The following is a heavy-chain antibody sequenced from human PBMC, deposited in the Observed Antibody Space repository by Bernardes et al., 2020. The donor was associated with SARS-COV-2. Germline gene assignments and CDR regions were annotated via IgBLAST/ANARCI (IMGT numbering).Heavy chain of an antibody. CDR1: GFSLSTSGVG. J-gene: IGHJ4*02. D-gene: IGHD1-20*01. Sequence: GPTLVKPTQTLTLTCTFSGFSLSTSGVGVGWIRQPPGKALEWLALIYWNDDKRYSPSLKSRLTITKDTSKNQVVLTMTNMDPVDTATYYCARITLSRIRNYFDYWGQGTLVTVSS. V-gene: IGHV2-5*01. CDR3: ARITLSRIRNYFDY. CDR2: IYWNDDK.